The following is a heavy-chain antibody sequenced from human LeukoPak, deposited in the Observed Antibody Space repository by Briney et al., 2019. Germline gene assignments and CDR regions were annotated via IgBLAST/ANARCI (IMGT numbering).Heavy chain of an antibody. CDR1: GYTFTSYD. D-gene: IGHD1-26*01. V-gene: IGHV1-8*01. CDR3: ARGLMGANFDY. J-gene: IGHJ4*02. Sequence: GASVKVSCKASGYTFTSYDINWVRHATRQGLEWMGRMNPNSGTTGYAQKFHGRITMTRNTSISTAYMELSRLRSEDKAVYYCARGLMGANFDYWGQGTLVTVSS. CDR2: MNPNSGTT.